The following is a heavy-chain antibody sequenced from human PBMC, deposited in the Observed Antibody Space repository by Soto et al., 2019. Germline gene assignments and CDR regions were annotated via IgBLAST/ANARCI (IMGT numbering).Heavy chain of an antibody. D-gene: IGHD3-22*01. CDR3: ARGSVDTVDSSGPDAFDI. CDR1: GGSFSAYY. V-gene: IGHV4-34*01. Sequence: SSPLSLTCALSGGSFSAYYWSWIRQPPGKGLEWIGEINHSGGTSYNPSLKSRVTISVDTSKSQFSLKLTSVTAADRAVYYCARGSVDTVDSSGPDAFDIWGQGTMVTVSS. J-gene: IGHJ3*02. CDR2: INHSGGT.